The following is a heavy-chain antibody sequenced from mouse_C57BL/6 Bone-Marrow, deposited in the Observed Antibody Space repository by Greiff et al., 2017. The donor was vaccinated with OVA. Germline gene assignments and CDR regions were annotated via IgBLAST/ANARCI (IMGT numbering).Heavy chain of an antibody. Sequence: VKVVESGAELARPGASVKLSCKASGYTFTSYGISWVKQRTGQGLEWIGEIYPRSGNTYYNEKFKGKATLTADKSSSTAYMELRSLTSEDSAVYFCARILLSLDYWGQGTTLTVSS. CDR3: ARILLSLDY. D-gene: IGHD1-1*01. J-gene: IGHJ2*01. V-gene: IGHV1-81*01. CDR2: IYPRSGNT. CDR1: GYTFTSYG.